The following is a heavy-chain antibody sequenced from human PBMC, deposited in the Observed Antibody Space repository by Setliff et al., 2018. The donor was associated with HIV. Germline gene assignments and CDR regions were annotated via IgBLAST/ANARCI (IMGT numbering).Heavy chain of an antibody. CDR1: GGTFSNYA. CDR2: IIPLFGTA. D-gene: IGHD3-10*01. Sequence: GASVKVSCKASGGTFSNYAFSWVRQAPGQGLEWMGGIIPLFGTANYAQNFQGRVTITADASTSTAYMELSSLRSEDTAMYYCARDRHHYGSQTYNLALHYWGQGTLVTVSS. V-gene: IGHV1-69*13. CDR3: ARDRHHYGSQTYNLALHY. J-gene: IGHJ4*02.